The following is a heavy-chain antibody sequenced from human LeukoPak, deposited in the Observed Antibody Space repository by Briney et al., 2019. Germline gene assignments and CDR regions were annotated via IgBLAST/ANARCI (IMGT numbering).Heavy chain of an antibody. D-gene: IGHD3-22*01. J-gene: IGHJ4*02. V-gene: IGHV4-59*01. CDR2: IYYSGST. CDR1: GGSISSYY. CDR3: ARGSGYYYPDY. Sequence: PSETLSLTRTVSGGSISSYYWSWIRQPPGKGLEWIGYIYYSGSTNYNPSLKSRVTISVDTSKNQFSLKLTSVTAADTAVYYCARGSGYYYPDYWGQGTLVTVSS.